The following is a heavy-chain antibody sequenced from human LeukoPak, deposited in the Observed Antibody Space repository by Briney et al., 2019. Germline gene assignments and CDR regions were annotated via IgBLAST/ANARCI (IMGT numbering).Heavy chain of an antibody. V-gene: IGHV3-30-3*01. D-gene: IGHD2-15*01. Sequence: GGSLRLSCAASGFTFSSYAMHWVRQAPGKGLEWVAVISYDGSNKYYADSVKGRFTISRDNSKNTLYLQMNSLRAEDTAVYYCASGNGYLSVVAATVAVAGNFDYWGQGTLVTVSS. CDR1: GFTFSSYA. CDR2: ISYDGSNK. J-gene: IGHJ4*02. CDR3: ASGNGYLSVVAATVAVAGNFDY.